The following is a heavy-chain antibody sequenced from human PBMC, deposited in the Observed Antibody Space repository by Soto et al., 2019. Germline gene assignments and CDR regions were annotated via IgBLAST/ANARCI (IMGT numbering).Heavy chain of an antibody. CDR1: GFNFRGYG. J-gene: IGHJ4*02. D-gene: IGHD1-26*01. CDR3: ARDGVGITTFFGYFDY. CDR2: TRHDGSNT. Sequence: QVQLVQSGGGVVQPGRSLRLSCAASGFNFRGYGMHWVRQAPGKGLEWVAITRHDGSNTYYADSVRGRFTISRDNSKNTLYLQMNSLRVEDTAVYYCARDGVGITTFFGYFDYWGQGILITVSS. V-gene: IGHV3-33*01.